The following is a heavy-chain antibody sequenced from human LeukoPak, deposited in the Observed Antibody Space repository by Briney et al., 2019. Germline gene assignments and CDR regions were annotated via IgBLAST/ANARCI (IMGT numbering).Heavy chain of an antibody. V-gene: IGHV3-23*01. J-gene: IGHJ5*01. D-gene: IGHD3-16*01. CDR1: GFTFRGLA. CDR2: ITSSGPTT. CDR3: AKAPASVWGLLRNNYFDS. Sequence: GGSLRLSCLASGFTFRGLAMTWVRQAPGKGPEWVAAITSSGPTTFYSDSLKGRFTISRDNSNNLLFLHITNLRVDDTAVYYCAKAPASVWGLLRNNYFDSWGQGILVSVS.